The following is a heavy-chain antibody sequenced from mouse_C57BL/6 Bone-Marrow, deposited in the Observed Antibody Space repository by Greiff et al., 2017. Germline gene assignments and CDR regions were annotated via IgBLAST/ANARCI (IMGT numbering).Heavy chain of an antibody. CDR2: IDPENGDT. Sequence: EVQLQQSGAELVRPGASVKLSCTASGFNIKDDYMHWVKQRPEQGLEWIGWIDPENGDTEYASKFQGKATITADTSSNTAYLQLSSLTSEDTAVYYCTTKRLRSSLYFDYWGQGTTLTVSS. V-gene: IGHV14-4*01. CDR1: GFNIKDDY. J-gene: IGHJ2*01. D-gene: IGHD1-1*01. CDR3: TTKRLRSSLYFDY.